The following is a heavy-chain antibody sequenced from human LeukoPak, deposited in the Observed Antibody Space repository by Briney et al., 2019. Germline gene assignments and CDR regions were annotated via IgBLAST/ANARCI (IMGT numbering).Heavy chain of an antibody. CDR1: GLTYSSHG. CDR2: IYHSGTT. J-gene: IGHJ4*02. CDR3: LRVAGVRGFTPFDY. D-gene: IGHD3-10*01. Sequence: PVRSLRLSCPASGLTYSSHGMHWVGQPPGKGLEWIGEIYHSGTTNNNPTLKSLLDWSVDTSKNQFSLILASVTAADTAVYYCLRVAGVRGFTPFDYWRQATLVTVCS. V-gene: IGHV4-4*02.